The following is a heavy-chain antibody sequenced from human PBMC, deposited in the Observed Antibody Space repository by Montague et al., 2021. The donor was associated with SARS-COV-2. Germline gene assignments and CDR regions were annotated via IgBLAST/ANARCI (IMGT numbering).Heavy chain of an antibody. V-gene: IGHV4-34*01. CDR2: INDRGVTNY. D-gene: IGHD4-11*01. J-gene: IGHJ4*01. Sequence: SETLSLTCAVYGESFSGFFWSWIRQPPGKGLERIAEINDRGVTNYNYNPSLGSRVTISADTSKNQFSLKLRSVTAADTAVYYCARWDPQTLTVISLRGKSANDYWGQGTLVTVSS. CDR3: ARWDPQTLTVISLRGKSANDY. CDR1: GESFSGFF.